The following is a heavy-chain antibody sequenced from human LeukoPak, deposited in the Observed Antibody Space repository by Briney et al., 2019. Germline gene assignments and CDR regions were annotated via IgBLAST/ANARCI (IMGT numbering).Heavy chain of an antibody. D-gene: IGHD6-19*01. CDR2: INCNSGGT. Sequence: ASVKVSCQASGYTFTGYYMHWVRQAPGQGLEWMGGINCNSGGTNYAQKFQGRVTMTRDTSISTAYMELSRLRSDDTAVYYCARKEGHRSGWYEENWFDPWGQGTLVTVSS. CDR1: GYTFTGYY. V-gene: IGHV1-2*02. CDR3: ARKEGHRSGWYEENWFDP. J-gene: IGHJ5*02.